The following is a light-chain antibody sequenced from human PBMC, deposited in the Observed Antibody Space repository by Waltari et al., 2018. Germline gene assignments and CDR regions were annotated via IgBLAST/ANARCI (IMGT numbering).Light chain of an antibody. Sequence: EIVMTQSPATLSVSPGERATLSCRASQSVGNKLAWYQQRPGQAPSLLIFSASTRATGVPDRFSGSGSGTEFTLTVSTRQAEDFATYFCQEYNNWPPGTFGRGTKVEI. CDR2: SAS. V-gene: IGKV3-15*01. J-gene: IGKJ2*01. CDR3: QEYNNWPPGT. CDR1: QSVGNK.